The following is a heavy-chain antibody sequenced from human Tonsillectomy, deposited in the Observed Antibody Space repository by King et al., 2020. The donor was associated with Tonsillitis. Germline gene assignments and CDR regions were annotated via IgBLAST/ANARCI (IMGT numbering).Heavy chain of an antibody. J-gene: IGHJ4*02. D-gene: IGHD3-10*01. CDR2: IYYSGST. V-gene: IGHV4-39*01. CDR3: ARQGFGELDFDY. CDR1: GGSISSSRYY. Sequence: QLQESGPGLVKPSETLSLTCTVSGGSISSSRYYWGWIRQPPGKGLEWIGGIYYSGSTYYNPSLKSRVTISVDTSKNQFSLKLSSVTAADTAVYYCARQGFGELDFDYWGQGTLVTVSS.